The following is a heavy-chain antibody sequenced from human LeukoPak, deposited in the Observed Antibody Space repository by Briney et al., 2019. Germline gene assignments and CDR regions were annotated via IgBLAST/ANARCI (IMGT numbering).Heavy chain of an antibody. CDR1: GFTFSSYA. CDR2: ISGSGGST. Sequence: GGSLRLSCAASGFTFSSYAMSWVRQAPGKGLEWVSAISGSGGSTYYADSVKGRFTISRDNPKNTLYLQMNSLRAEDTAVYYCAKGEEVSYYDFWSGYRLRYYYGMDVWGQGTTVTVSS. CDR3: AKGEEVSYYDFWSGYRLRYYYGMDV. J-gene: IGHJ6*02. D-gene: IGHD3-3*01. V-gene: IGHV3-23*01.